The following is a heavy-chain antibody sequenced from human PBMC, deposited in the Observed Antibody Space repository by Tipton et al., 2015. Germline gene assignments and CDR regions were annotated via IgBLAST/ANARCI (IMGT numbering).Heavy chain of an antibody. Sequence: GSLRLSCAASGLTFRSYWMSWVRQAPGKGLEWVANIKQDGSEKYYVESVKGRFTVSRDNAKNTLYLQMNSLRAEDTAVYYCAREDFTDFDYWGQGTLVTVSS. V-gene: IGHV3-7*03. CDR1: GLTFRSYW. CDR2: IKQDGSEK. D-gene: IGHD2/OR15-2a*01. J-gene: IGHJ4*02. CDR3: AREDFTDFDY.